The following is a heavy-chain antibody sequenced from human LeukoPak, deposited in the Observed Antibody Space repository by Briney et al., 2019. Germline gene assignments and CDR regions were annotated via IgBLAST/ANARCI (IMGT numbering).Heavy chain of an antibody. CDR2: ISYDGSNK. CDR3: ARGFRYHYDSSGYFDY. D-gene: IGHD3-22*01. V-gene: IGHV3-30-3*01. J-gene: IGHJ4*02. Sequence: GGSLRLSCAASGFTFSSYAMHWVRQAPGKGLEWVAVISYDGSNKYYADSVKGRFTISRDNAKNSLYLQVNSLRAEDTAVYYCARGFRYHYDSSGYFDYWGQGTLVTVSS. CDR1: GFTFSSYA.